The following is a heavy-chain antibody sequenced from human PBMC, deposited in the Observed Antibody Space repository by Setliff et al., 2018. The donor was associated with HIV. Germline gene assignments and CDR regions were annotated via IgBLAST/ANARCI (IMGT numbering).Heavy chain of an antibody. CDR2: IYYDGST. J-gene: IGHJ6*03. Sequence: PSETLSLTCTVSGGSISRGSYYWSWIRQPPGKGLEWIGNIYYDGSTDYNPSLNGRVTISIDMTKSQFSLKLNSVTAADTAVYYCARTLSTMVKTDGYYDYYYMDVWGKGTTVTVSS. V-gene: IGHV4-39*07. CDR3: ARTLSTMVKTDGYYDYYYMDV. CDR1: GGSISRGSYY. D-gene: IGHD3-10*01.